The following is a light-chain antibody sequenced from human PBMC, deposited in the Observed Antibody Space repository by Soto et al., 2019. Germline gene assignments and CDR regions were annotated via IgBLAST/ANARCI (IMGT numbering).Light chain of an antibody. CDR2: NNN. J-gene: IGLJ3*02. CDR3: AAWDDSLKAWV. CDR1: SSNIGISA. V-gene: IGLV1-44*01. Sequence: QPVLTQPPSASGTPGQRVTISCSGSSSNIGISAVNWYQHLPGTAPKVLIYNNNQRPSGVPDRFSGSKSGTSASLAISGLRSEDEADYLCAAWDDSLKAWVFGGGTKLTVL.